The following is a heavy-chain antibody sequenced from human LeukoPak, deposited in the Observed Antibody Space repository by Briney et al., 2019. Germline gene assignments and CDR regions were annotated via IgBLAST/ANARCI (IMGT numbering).Heavy chain of an antibody. CDR3: ARDLIVATIEGGNYYYGMDV. CDR1: GFTFSSYW. V-gene: IGHV3-7*03. CDR2: IKQDGSEK. D-gene: IGHD5-12*01. J-gene: IGHJ6*04. Sequence: GGSLRLSCAASGFTFSSYWMSWVRQAPGKGPEWVANIKQDGSEKYYVDSVKGRFTISRDNAKNSPYLQMNSLRAEDTAVYYCARDLIVATIEGGNYYYGMDVWGKGTTVTVSS.